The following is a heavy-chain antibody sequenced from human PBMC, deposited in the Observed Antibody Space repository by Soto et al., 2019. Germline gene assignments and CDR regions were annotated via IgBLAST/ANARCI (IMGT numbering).Heavy chain of an antibody. CDR3: AKDPAPSSVSRLDY. D-gene: IGHD4-17*01. Sequence: GGSLRLSCAASGFTFSSYGMHWDRQAPGKGLEWVAVISYDGSNKYYADSVKGRFTISRDNSKNTLYLQMNSLRAEDTAVYYCAKDPAPSSVSRLDYWGQGTLVTVSS. J-gene: IGHJ4*02. CDR2: ISYDGSNK. V-gene: IGHV3-30*18. CDR1: GFTFSSYG.